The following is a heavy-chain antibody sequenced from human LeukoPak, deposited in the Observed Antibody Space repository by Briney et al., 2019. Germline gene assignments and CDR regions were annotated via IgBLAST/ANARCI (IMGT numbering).Heavy chain of an antibody. CDR3: VRRSIAVAVDSGWFDP. D-gene: IGHD6-19*01. J-gene: IGHJ5*02. V-gene: IGHV1-18*01. CDR2: ISAYNGNT. CDR1: GYTFTSYG. Sequence: ASVKVSCKASGYTFTSYGISWVRQAPGQGLEWMGWISAYNGNTNYAQKLQGRVTMTTDTSTSTAYMELRSLRSDDTAVHYCVRRSIAVAVDSGWFDPWGQGTLVTVSS.